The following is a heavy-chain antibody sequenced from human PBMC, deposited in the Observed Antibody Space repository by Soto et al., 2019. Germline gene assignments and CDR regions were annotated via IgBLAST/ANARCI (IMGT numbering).Heavy chain of an antibody. J-gene: IGHJ4*02. D-gene: IGHD1-26*01. CDR3: ARRIVGALGAYFDY. Sequence: SVKVSCKASGGTFSSYAISWVRQAPGQGLEWMGGIIPIFGTANYAQKFQGRVTITADESTSTAYMELSSLRSEDTAVYYCARRIVGALGAYFDYWGQGTLVTVSS. CDR2: IIPIFGTA. CDR1: GGTFSSYA. V-gene: IGHV1-69*13.